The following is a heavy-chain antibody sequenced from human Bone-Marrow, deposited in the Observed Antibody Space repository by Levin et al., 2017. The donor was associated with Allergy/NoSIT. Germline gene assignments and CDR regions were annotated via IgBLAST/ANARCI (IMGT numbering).Heavy chain of an antibody. CDR3: GVNPRRDPFDY. J-gene: IGHJ4*02. Sequence: SCAASGFTFRTYWMSWVRQAPGKGLEWVANIRDDGGEKYYVDSVKGRFTISRDNAKDSLYLQMNSLRVEDTAVYYCGVNPRRDPFDYWGQGTLVAVSS. CDR1: GFTFRTYW. D-gene: IGHD3-3*01. CDR2: IRDDGGEK. V-gene: IGHV3-7*01.